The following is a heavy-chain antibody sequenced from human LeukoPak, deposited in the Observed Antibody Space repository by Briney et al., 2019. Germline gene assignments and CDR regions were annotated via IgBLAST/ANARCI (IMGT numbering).Heavy chain of an antibody. CDR3: ARGFRFWDHDAFDI. CDR2: IYYSGST. CDR1: GGSISSGGYY. V-gene: IGHV4-31*03. D-gene: IGHD3-10*01. J-gene: IGHJ3*02. Sequence: KTSETLSLTCTVSGGSISSGGYYWSWIRQHPGKGLEWIGYIYYSGSTYYNPSLKSRVTISVDTSKNQFSLKLRSVTAADTAVYYCARGFRFWDHDAFDIWGQGTMVTVSS.